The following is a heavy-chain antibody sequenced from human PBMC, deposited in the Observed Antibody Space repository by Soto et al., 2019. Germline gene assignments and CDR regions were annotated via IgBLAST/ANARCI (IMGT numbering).Heavy chain of an antibody. CDR2: ISSSSSYI. J-gene: IGHJ4*02. CDR1: GFTFSSYS. CDR3: ARGYGDYELQLLGY. V-gene: IGHV3-21*01. Sequence: EVQLVESGGGLVKPGGSLRLSCAASGFTFSSYSMNWVRQAPGKGLEWVSSISSSSSYIYYADSVKGRFTISRDNAKNSLYLQMNSLRAADTAVYYCARGYGDYELQLLGYWGQGTLVTVSS. D-gene: IGHD4-17*01.